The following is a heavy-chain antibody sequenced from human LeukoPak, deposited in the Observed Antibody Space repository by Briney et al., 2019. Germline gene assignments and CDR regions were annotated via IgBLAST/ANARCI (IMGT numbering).Heavy chain of an antibody. CDR3: ASASFYGDYTPLSFDY. V-gene: IGHV4-59*01. CDR1: GGSISSYY. CDR2: IYYSGST. D-gene: IGHD4-17*01. Sequence: ETLSLTCTVSGGSISSYYWSWIRQPPGKGLEWIGYIYYSGSTNYNPSLKSRVTISVDTSKNQFSLKLSSVTAADTAVYYCASASFYGDYTPLSFDYWGQGTLVTVSS. J-gene: IGHJ4*02.